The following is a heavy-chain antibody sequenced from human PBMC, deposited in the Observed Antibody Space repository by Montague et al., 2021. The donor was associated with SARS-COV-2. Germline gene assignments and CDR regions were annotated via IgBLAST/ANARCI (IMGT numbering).Heavy chain of an antibody. J-gene: IGHJ4*02. CDR1: VSWYSGAA. D-gene: IGHD2-21*01. V-gene: IGHV4-61*10. Sequence: SETLSLTCSILVSWYSGAARRSTRLNSSNRLKSYAEIYHRESTNYNPSLKSRVTISVDTSKNQFSLNLTSVTAADTAMYYCARGSRVVGITPGFRYWGQGTQVAVSS. CDR2: IYHREST. CDR3: ARGSRVVGITPGFRY.